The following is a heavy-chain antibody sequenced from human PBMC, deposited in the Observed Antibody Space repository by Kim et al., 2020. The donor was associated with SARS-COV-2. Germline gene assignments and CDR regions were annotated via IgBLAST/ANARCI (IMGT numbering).Heavy chain of an antibody. CDR2: IYYSGST. D-gene: IGHD6-13*01. J-gene: IGHJ3*02. Sequence: SETLSLTCTVSGGSISSSSYYWGWIRQPPGKGLEWIGSIYYSGSTYYNPSLKSRVTISVDTSKNQFSLKLSSVTAADTAVYYCARAPHRIAAAGTTLRDAFDIWGQGTMVTVSS. CDR3: ARAPHRIAAAGTTLRDAFDI. CDR1: GGSISSSSYY. V-gene: IGHV4-39*07.